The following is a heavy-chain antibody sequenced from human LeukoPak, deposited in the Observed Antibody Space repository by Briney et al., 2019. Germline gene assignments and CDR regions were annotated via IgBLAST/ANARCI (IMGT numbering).Heavy chain of an antibody. D-gene: IGHD3-22*01. CDR1: GGSFSGYY. V-gene: IGHV4-34*01. CDR3: ARWVHSGYLGYYFDY. CDR2: INHSGST. J-gene: IGHJ4*02. Sequence: SETLSLTCAVYGGSFSGYYWSWIRQPPGKGLEWIGEINHSGSTNYNPSLKSRVTISVDTPKNQFSLKLSSVTAADTAVYYCARWVHSGYLGYYFDYWGQGTLVTVSS.